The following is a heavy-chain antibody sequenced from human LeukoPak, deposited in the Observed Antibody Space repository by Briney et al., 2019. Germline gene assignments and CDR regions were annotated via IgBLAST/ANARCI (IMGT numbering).Heavy chain of an antibody. V-gene: IGHV1-2*02. CDR2: INPNSGGT. D-gene: IGHD3-10*01. CDR1: GYTFTGYY. Sequence: ASVKVSCKASGYTFTGYYMHWVRPAPGQGLAWMGWINPNSGGTNYAQKFQGRVTMTRDTSISTAYMELSRLRSDDTAVYYCAKGSGRGRYYYGMDVWGQGTTVTVSS. CDR3: AKGSGRGRYYYGMDV. J-gene: IGHJ6*02.